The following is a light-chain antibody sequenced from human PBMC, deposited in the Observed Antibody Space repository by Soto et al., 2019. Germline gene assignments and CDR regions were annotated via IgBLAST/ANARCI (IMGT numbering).Light chain of an antibody. V-gene: IGKV1-5*03. CDR1: QSISSW. CDR3: QQYHSFSRT. Sequence: DIQMTQSPSTLSASVGDRVTITCRASQSISSWLAWYQQKPGKAPKPLINKASSLESGGPSRFSGSGSGTEFTLTISSLEPDDFATYYCQQYHSFSRTFGPGTKVEIK. J-gene: IGKJ1*01. CDR2: KAS.